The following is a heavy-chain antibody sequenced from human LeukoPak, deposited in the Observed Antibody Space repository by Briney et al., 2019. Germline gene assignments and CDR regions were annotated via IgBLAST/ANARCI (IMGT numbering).Heavy chain of an antibody. D-gene: IGHD3-22*01. J-gene: IGHJ4*02. CDR3: AKNRGYYDSSGSYLDY. Sequence: GGSLRLSCVASGFIFSSYGMHWVRQAPGKGLEWVALIRYDGSNKNYADSVKGRFTISRDNSKNTLYLQMNSLRAEDTAVYYCAKNRGYYDSSGSYLDYWGQGTLVTVSS. V-gene: IGHV3-30*02. CDR1: GFIFSSYG. CDR2: IRYDGSNK.